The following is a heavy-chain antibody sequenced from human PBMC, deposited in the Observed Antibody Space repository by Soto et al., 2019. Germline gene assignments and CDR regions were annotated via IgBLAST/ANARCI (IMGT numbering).Heavy chain of an antibody. CDR3: ARVTRDGYNHDF. V-gene: IGHV4-59*01. D-gene: IGHD5-12*01. J-gene: IGHJ4*02. Sequence: SETLSLTCTVSGGSISGYFWSWIRQPPGKGLEWVGYISFSGHTNYSPSLKGRVTISVDTSKNQFSLKLNSVTAADTAVYYCARVTRDGYNHDFWGQGTLVIVSS. CDR2: ISFSGHT. CDR1: GGSISGYF.